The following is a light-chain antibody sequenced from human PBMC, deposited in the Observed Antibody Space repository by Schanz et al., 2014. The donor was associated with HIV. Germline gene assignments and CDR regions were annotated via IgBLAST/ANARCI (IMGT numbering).Light chain of an antibody. V-gene: IGKV1-9*01. Sequence: DIQLSQSPSFLSASVGDRVTVTCRASQDISTYLAWYQQKPGKAPNLLIYAASTLHTGVPLRFSGSGSGTDFTLTINGLQPDDFATYYCQQSHSAPWTFGQGTKVEIK. J-gene: IGKJ1*01. CDR2: AAS. CDR3: QQSHSAPWT. CDR1: QDISTY.